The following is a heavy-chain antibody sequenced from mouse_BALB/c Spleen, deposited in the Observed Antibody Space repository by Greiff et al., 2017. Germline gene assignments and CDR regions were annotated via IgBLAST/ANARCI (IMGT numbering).Heavy chain of an antibody. V-gene: IGHV14-3*02. Sequence: VQLKQSGAELVKPGASVKLSCTASGFNIKDTYMHWVKQRPEQGLEWIGRIDPANGNTKYDPKFQGKATITADTSSNTAYLQLSSLTSEDTAVYYCATIDGYYAMDYWGQGTSVTVSS. J-gene: IGHJ4*01. CDR3: ATIDGYYAMDY. CDR2: IDPANGNT. D-gene: IGHD2-3*01. CDR1: GFNIKDTY.